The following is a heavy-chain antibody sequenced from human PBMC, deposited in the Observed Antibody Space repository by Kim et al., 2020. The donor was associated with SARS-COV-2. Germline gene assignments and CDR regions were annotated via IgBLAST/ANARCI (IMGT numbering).Heavy chain of an antibody. CDR1: GFTFSSYA. CDR3: AKDQQGFWSGQTTYGMDV. Sequence: GGSLRLSCAASGFTFSSYAMSWVRQAPGKGLEWVSAISGSGGSTYYADSVKGRFTISRDNSKNTLYLQMNSLRAEDTAVYYCAKDQQGFWSGQTTYGMDVWGQGTTVTVSS. D-gene: IGHD3-3*01. CDR2: ISGSGGST. J-gene: IGHJ6*02. V-gene: IGHV3-23*01.